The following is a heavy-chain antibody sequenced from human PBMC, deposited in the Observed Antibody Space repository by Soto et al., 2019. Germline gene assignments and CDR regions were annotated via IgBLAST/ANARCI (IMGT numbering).Heavy chain of an antibody. V-gene: IGHV3-74*01. Sequence: GGSLRISCAASGFTFSSYWMNWVRQGPGKGLVWVSRINSDGSDTSYADSVKGRFAISRDNAKNTLYLQMNSLRAEDTAVYYCARLDSSSWAFDYWGQGTLVTVSS. J-gene: IGHJ4*02. CDR3: ARLDSSSWAFDY. D-gene: IGHD6-13*01. CDR2: INSDGSDT. CDR1: GFTFSSYW.